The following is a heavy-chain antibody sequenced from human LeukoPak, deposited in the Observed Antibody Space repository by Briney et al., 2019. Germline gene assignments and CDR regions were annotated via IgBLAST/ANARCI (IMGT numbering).Heavy chain of an antibody. CDR1: EFDFFSYG. J-gene: IGHJ4*01. CDR2: IFTDGSTT. CDR3: ARELPREVTLDY. V-gene: IGHV3-74*01. D-gene: IGHD2-21*02. Sequence: PGGSLRLSCVASEFDFFSYGMQWVRQAPGKGLVWVSRIFTDGSTTSYADSVKGRFTTSRDNAKNTLYLEMKSLRVEDTAVYYCARELPREVTLDYWGQGTLVTVSP.